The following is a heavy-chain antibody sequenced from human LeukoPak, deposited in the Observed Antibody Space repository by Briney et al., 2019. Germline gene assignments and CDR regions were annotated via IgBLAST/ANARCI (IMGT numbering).Heavy chain of an antibody. CDR1: GGSISSGGYY. V-gene: IGHV4-30-2*01. CDR2: IYHSGST. Sequence: SQTLSLTCTVSGGSISSGGYYWSWIRQPPGKGLEWIGYIYHSGSTYYNPSLKSRVTISVDRSKNQFSLKLSSVTAADTAVYYCARDGRAGSLFAYWGQGTLVTVSS. CDR3: ARDGRAGSLFAY. D-gene: IGHD6-19*01. J-gene: IGHJ4*02.